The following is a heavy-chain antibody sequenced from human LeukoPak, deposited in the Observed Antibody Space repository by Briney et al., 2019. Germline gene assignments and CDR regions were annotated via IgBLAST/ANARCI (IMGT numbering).Heavy chain of an antibody. Sequence: GGSLRLSCAASGFTFSSYSMNWVRQAPGKGPEWVSYISSSSSTIYYADSVKGRFTISRDNAKNSLYLQMNSLRAEDTAVYYCARDASSSWYRAEYFQHWGQGTLVTVSS. J-gene: IGHJ1*01. V-gene: IGHV3-48*01. CDR1: GFTFSSYS. CDR3: ARDASSSWYRAEYFQH. CDR2: ISSSSSTI. D-gene: IGHD6-13*01.